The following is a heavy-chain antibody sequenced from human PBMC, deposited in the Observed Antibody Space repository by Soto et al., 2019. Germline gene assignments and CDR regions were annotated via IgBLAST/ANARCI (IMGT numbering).Heavy chain of an antibody. V-gene: IGHV4-59*08. D-gene: IGHD3-10*01. CDR1: GGSTSSYY. CDR2: IYYSGST. Sequence: PSETLSLTCTVSGGSTSSYYWSWIRQPPGKGLEWIGYIYYSGSTNYNPSLKSRVTISVDTSKNQFSLKLSSVAAADTAVYYCARHLYGSGERFDPWGRGTLVTVSS. CDR3: ARHLYGSGERFDP. J-gene: IGHJ5*02.